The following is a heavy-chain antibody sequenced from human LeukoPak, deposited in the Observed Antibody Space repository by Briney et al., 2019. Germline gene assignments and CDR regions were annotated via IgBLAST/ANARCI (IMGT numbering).Heavy chain of an antibody. CDR1: GFTFRSYA. CDR3: GRDWKLDY. Sequence: GGSLRLSCAASGFTFRSYAMSWVRQAPGKGLEWVSAISDDGGDSKYAESVKGRFTISRDNSRNRLYLQMNSLRVEDTAIYYCGRDWKLDYWGQGILVTVSS. D-gene: IGHD1-1*01. CDR2: ISDDGGDS. V-gene: IGHV3-23*01. J-gene: IGHJ4*02.